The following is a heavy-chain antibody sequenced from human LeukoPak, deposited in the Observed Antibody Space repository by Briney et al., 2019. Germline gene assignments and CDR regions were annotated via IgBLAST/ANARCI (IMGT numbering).Heavy chain of an antibody. J-gene: IGHJ4*02. Sequence: SETLSLTCTVPGGSISSYYWSWIRQPAGKGLEWIGRAHASGGTNYNPSLKSRVTMSIDTSKNQFSLKLSSVTAADTAVYYCARTYDFWSGYYKSFDYWGQGTLVTVSS. CDR1: GGSISSYY. CDR3: ARTYDFWSGYYKSFDY. D-gene: IGHD3-3*01. V-gene: IGHV4-4*07. CDR2: AHASGGT.